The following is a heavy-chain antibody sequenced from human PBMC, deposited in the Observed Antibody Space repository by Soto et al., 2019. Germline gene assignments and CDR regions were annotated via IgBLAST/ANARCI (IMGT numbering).Heavy chain of an antibody. Sequence: QVTLKESGPVLVKPTETLTLTCTASGFSLSTARMAVSWIRQPPGKALEWLAHIFSNDEKSYSASLKSRLTITEDTSKSQVVLAMTSMDPVDTATYYCARIKRGYSYACDYWGQGTLVTVSS. CDR2: IFSNDEK. V-gene: IGHV2-26*01. J-gene: IGHJ4*02. D-gene: IGHD5-18*01. CDR1: GFSLSTARMA. CDR3: ARIKRGYSYACDY.